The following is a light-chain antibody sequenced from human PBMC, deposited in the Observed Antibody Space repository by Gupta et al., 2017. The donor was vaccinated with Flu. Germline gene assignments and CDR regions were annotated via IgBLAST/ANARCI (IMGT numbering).Light chain of an antibody. J-gene: IGLJ2*01. CDR3: QAWDSSVV. CDR1: KLGDKY. CDR2: QDN. V-gene: IGLV3-1*01. Sequence: SYELTQPPSVFVSTGQTASITCSGDKLGDKYVCWYQQKSGQSPVRIMYQDNKRPSGIPELFSGSNSGTTATLTISGTQAMEGSYYFCQAWDSSVVFGGGTKLTVL.